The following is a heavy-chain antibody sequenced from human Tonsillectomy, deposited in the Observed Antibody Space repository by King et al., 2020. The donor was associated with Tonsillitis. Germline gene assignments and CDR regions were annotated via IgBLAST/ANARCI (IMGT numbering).Heavy chain of an antibody. D-gene: IGHD3-22*01. J-gene: IGHJ3*02. CDR2: LSASGDRT. Sequence: VQLVESGGGLIQPGASLRLSCAASGFTFSSYAMTWVRQAPGKGLEWVSTLSASGDRTDYADSVKGRFTISRDISKSTLFLQMNSLRAEDTAVYYCAKSDRIYYDSSGVFDAFDIWGQGTMVTVSS. CDR1: GFTFSSYA. V-gene: IGHV3-23*04. CDR3: AKSDRIYYDSSGVFDAFDI.